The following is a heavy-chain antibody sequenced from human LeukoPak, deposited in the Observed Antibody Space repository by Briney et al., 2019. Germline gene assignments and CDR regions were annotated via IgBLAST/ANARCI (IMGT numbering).Heavy chain of an antibody. CDR2: IKKDGSEE. CDR3: ARDGNSDWLIWGDY. V-gene: IGHV3-7*01. D-gene: IGHD3-9*01. J-gene: IGHJ4*02. CDR1: GFIFSSHW. Sequence: PGGSLRLSCAATGFIFSSHWMSWVRQAPGKGLEWVANIKKDGSEEHYVNSVKGRFTISRDNAKSSLYLEMNSLRAEDTAVYYCARDGNSDWLIWGDYWGQGTLVTVSS.